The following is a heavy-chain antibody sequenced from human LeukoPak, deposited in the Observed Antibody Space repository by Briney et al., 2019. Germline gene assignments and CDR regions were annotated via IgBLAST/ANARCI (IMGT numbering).Heavy chain of an antibody. D-gene: IGHD3-3*01. V-gene: IGHV3-23*01. J-gene: IGHJ6*03. CDR1: GFTFSSYA. CDR3: AKAPRYYDFWSGYSTGYYYYYMDV. CDR2: ISGSGGST. Sequence: GGSLRLSCAASGFTFSSYAMSWVRQAPGKGLEWVSAISGSGGSTYYADSVKGRFTIARDNSKNTLYLQMNRLRAEDTAVYYCAKAPRYYDFWSGYSTGYYYYYMDVWGKGTTVTVSS.